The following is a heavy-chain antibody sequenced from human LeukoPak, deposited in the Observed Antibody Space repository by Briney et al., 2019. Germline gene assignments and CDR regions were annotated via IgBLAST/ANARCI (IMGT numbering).Heavy chain of an antibody. D-gene: IGHD6-19*01. CDR3: ARDSGLYSSGWYDY. V-gene: IGHV1-2*04. CDR1: GYTFTGYY. CDR2: INPNSGGT. J-gene: IGHJ4*02. Sequence: ASVKVSCKASGYTFTGYYMHWVRQAPGQGLEWMGWINPNSGGTNYAQKFQGWVTMTRDTSISTAYMELSRLRSVDTAVYYCARDSGLYSSGWYDYWGQGTLVTVSS.